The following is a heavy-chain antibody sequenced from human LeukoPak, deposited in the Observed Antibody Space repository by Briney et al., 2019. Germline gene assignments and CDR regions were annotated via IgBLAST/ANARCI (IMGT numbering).Heavy chain of an antibody. CDR1: GYTFTSYG. V-gene: IGHV1-18*01. CDR2: ISAYNGNT. Sequence: ASVKVSCKAFGYTFTSYGISWVRQAPGQGLEWMGWISAYNGNTNYAQKLQGRVTMTTDTSTGTAYMELRSLRSDDTAVYYCARADDYYDSSGDLFDYWGQGTLVTVSS. D-gene: IGHD3-22*01. CDR3: ARADDYYDSSGDLFDY. J-gene: IGHJ4*02.